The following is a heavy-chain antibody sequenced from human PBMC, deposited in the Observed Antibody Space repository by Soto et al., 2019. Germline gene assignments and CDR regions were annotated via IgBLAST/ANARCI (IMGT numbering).Heavy chain of an antibody. Sequence: SETLSLTCTVSGGSISPYYWSWIRQPPGKGLEWIGYVFYTGATTYNPSLKSRVTMPVDTSKNQFSLKLSSVTAADTAVYYCARYCSSGSCYCFEYWGQGTLVTVSS. CDR1: GGSISPYY. D-gene: IGHD2-15*01. CDR2: VFYTGAT. CDR3: ARYCSSGSCYCFEY. V-gene: IGHV4-59*08. J-gene: IGHJ4*02.